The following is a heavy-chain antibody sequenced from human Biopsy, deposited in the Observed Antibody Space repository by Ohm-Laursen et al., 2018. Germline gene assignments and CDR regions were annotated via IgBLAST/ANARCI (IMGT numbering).Heavy chain of an antibody. Sequence: SVKVSCKASGYTLTGYYLHWVRQAPGQGLEWMGWINPKSGGTHYLEKFRGRVTMTRDTSISTAYMEVSSLRSDDTAVYYCAIDGNDFLTDYLKIDQWGQGTLVTVSS. CDR2: INPKSGGT. J-gene: IGHJ4*02. D-gene: IGHD3-9*01. CDR1: GYTLTGYY. V-gene: IGHV1-2*02. CDR3: AIDGNDFLTDYLKIDQ.